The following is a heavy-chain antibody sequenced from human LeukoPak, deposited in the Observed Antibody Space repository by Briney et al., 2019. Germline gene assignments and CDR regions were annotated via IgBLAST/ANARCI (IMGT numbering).Heavy chain of an antibody. CDR3: AREWPQGTFDF. CDR2: ISGSGGST. J-gene: IGHJ4*02. D-gene: IGHD5-12*01. CDR1: GXTFSSYA. V-gene: IGHV3-23*01. Sequence: TGWSLRLSCAASGXTFSSYAMNWVRQSPGKGLEWVSIISGSGGSTNYADSVQGRFTISRDNSKNTLYLQMNSLTAEDTAVYYCAREWPQGTFDFWGQGTLVTVSS.